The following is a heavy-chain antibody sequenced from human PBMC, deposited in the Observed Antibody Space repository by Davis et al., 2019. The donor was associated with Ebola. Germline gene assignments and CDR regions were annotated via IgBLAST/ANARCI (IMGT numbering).Heavy chain of an antibody. Sequence: ASVKVSCKASGYTFTSYAMHWVRQAPGQRLEWMGWINAGNGNTKYSKKFQGRVTITRDTSASTAYMELSSLRSEDTSVYYCARDRGGDYSFDYWGRGTLVTVSS. J-gene: IGHJ4*02. V-gene: IGHV1-3*01. CDR3: ARDRGGDYSFDY. CDR1: GYTFTSYA. CDR2: INAGNGNT. D-gene: IGHD3-10*01.